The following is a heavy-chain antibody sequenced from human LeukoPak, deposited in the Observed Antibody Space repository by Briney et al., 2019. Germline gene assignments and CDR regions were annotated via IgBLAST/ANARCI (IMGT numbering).Heavy chain of an antibody. CDR2: IYYSGYT. J-gene: IGHJ4*02. CDR3: ARGPADYNKLKPGERDGYNYKSKRTPFDN. CDR1: GGSISSYY. V-gene: IGHV4-59*01. D-gene: IGHD5-24*01. Sequence: PSETLSLTCTVSGGSISSYYWSWIRQPPGKGLKWIGNIYYSGYTTYSPSLRSRVTISVDTSKNQFSLKLSSVTAADTAVYYCARGPADYNKLKPGERDGYNYKSKRTPFDNWGQGTPVTVSS.